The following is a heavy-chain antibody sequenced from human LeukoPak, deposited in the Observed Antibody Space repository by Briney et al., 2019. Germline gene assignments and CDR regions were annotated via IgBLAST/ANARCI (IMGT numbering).Heavy chain of an antibody. D-gene: IGHD3-22*01. CDR2: IRYDGSNK. V-gene: IGHV3-30*02. Sequence: PGGYLRLYCAASGFTFSSYAMDWVRQGPGKGLEWGAFIRYDGSNKYYADSVKGRFTISRDNSKNTLYLQMNSLRAEDTAVYYCARGGRGAYYYDSTYNWGQGTLVTVSS. CDR1: GFTFSSYA. J-gene: IGHJ4*02. CDR3: ARGGRGAYYYDSTYN.